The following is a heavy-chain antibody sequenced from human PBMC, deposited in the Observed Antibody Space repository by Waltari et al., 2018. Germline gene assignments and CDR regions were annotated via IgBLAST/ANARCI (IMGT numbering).Heavy chain of an antibody. D-gene: IGHD6-19*01. V-gene: IGHV3-7*01. J-gene: IGHJ5*02. Sequence: EVQLVESGGGVVQPGGSLRLSCAASGFTFSSNWMSWVRQAPGKGLEWVANIKQDGSEKYYVDSGKGRFTISRDNSKNALYLHMNSLRAEDTAVYYCAREAGDSSVGRFDPWGQGTLVTVSS. CDR2: IKQDGSEK. CDR1: GFTFSSNW. CDR3: AREAGDSSVGRFDP.